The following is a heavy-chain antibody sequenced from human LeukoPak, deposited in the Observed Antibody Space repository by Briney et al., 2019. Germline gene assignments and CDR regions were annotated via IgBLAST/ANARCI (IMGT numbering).Heavy chain of an antibody. CDR1: GYTFSTYG. CDR3: ARGRYGWLPFDY. D-gene: IGHD3-16*01. V-gene: IGHV1-18*01. Sequence: ASVKVSCKASGYTFSTYGISWVRQAPGQGLEWMGWISTSNGDTKYAQKLQGRVTMTTDTSTSTAYMELRSLRSDDTAVYYCARGRYGWLPFDYWGQGTLVTVSS. CDR2: ISTSNGDT. J-gene: IGHJ4*02.